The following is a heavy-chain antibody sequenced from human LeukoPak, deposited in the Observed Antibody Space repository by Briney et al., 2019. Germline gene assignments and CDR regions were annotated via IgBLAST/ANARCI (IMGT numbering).Heavy chain of an antibody. D-gene: IGHD5-24*01. CDR2: IYYSGST. J-gene: IGHJ4*02. CDR1: GGSISSYY. CDR3: ASSRDGYNIPLDY. Sequence: KPSETLSLTCTVSGGSISSYYWSWIRQPPGKGLEWIGYIYYSGSTNYNPSLKSRVTISVDTSKNQFSLKLSSVTAADTAVYYCASSRDGYNIPLDYWGQGTLVTVSS. V-gene: IGHV4-59*08.